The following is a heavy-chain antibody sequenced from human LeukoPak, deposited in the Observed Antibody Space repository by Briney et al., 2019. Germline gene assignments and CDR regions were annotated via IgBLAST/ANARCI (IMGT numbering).Heavy chain of an antibody. CDR2: INPNSGGT. J-gene: IGHJ4*02. CDR1: GYTFTGYY. V-gene: IGHV1-2*02. D-gene: IGHD5-24*01. Sequence: GASVKVSCKASGYTFTGYYMHWVRQAPGQGLEWMGWINPNSGGTNYAQKFQGRVTMTRDTSISTAYMELSRLRSDDTAVYYCARDLSLGDGYNSNFDYWGQGTLVTVSS. CDR3: ARDLSLGDGYNSNFDY.